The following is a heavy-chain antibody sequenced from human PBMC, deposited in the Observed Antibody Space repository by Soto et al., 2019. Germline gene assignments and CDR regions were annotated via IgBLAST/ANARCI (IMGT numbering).Heavy chain of an antibody. D-gene: IGHD3-3*01. CDR1: GFTFSSYT. J-gene: IGHJ6*02. CDR3: ARALSNYDLWSGYQREYRYNYYGMDV. V-gene: IGHV3-30-3*01. CDR2: ISYDGSNK. Sequence: QVQLVESGGGVVQPGRSLRLSCAASGFTFSSYTMHWVRQAPGKGLEWVAVISYDGSNKYYADSVKGRFTISRDHSNNTLYLQMNSLRAEDTPVYCCARALSNYDLWSGYQREYRYNYYGMDVWGQGTTVTVSS.